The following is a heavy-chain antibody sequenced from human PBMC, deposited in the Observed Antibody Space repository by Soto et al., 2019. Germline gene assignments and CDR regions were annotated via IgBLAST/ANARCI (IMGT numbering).Heavy chain of an antibody. Sequence: KFQGRVTITRDTSASTAYMELSSLRSEDTAVYYCARWADGFDYWGQGTLVTVSS. CDR3: ARWADGFDY. V-gene: IGHV1-3*01. J-gene: IGHJ4*02.